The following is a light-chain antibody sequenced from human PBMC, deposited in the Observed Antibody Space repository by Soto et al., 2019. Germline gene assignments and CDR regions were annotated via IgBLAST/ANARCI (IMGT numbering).Light chain of an antibody. CDR3: QQRGSWPQYT. J-gene: IGKJ4*01. Sequence: ELVLTQSPGTLSLSPGERATVSCRASQTISRNYLVWYQKKPGQAPRLLIYDTTNRATGIPARFSGSGSGTDFTLTISGLEPEDFAVYYCQQRGSWPQYTFGGGTKVDIK. CDR2: DTT. V-gene: IGKV3-11*01. CDR1: QTISRNY.